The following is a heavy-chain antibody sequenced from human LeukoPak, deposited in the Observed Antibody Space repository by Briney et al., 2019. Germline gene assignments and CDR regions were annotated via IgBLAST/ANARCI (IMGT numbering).Heavy chain of an antibody. CDR2: INKDGSEQ. D-gene: IGHD6-13*01. CDR3: TRGGATSSWYWFF. V-gene: IGHV3-7*01. Sequence: GRSLRLSCAASGFTFSSHWMTWVRQAPGKGPEWVASINKDGSEQYYVDSVKGRFTISRDNAKNSLSLQVSSLRAEDTAVYYCTRGGATSSWYWFFWGQGTLVTVSS. J-gene: IGHJ4*02. CDR1: GFTFSSHW.